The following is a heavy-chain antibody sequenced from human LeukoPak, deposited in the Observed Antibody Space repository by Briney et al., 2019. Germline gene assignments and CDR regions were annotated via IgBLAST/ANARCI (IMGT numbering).Heavy chain of an antibody. J-gene: IGHJ6*04. CDR1: GGTFSSYA. CDR3: ARGGTTTYYYYGMDV. V-gene: IGHV1-69*06. CDR2: IIPIFGTA. Sequence: ASVKVSCRASGGTFSSYAISWVRQAPEQGLEWMGGIIPIFGTANYAQKFQGRVTITADKSTSTAYMELSSLRSEDTAVYYCARGGTTTYYYYGMDVWGKGTTVTVSS. D-gene: IGHD1-1*01.